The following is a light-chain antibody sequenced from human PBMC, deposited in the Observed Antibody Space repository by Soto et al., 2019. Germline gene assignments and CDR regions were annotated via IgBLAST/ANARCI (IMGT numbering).Light chain of an antibody. CDR3: ELYKNPPLP. J-gene: IGKJ4*01. CDR2: DTS. Sequence: EIVLKQSPATLSLSPGERATLSCRASQSVSRYLAWYQQKPGQAPRLLIYDTSTRATGVPTRFSGSRSGAEFTLTINSLQSEDFAVYHCELYKNPPLPFAGG. V-gene: IGKV3-15*01. CDR1: QSVSRY.